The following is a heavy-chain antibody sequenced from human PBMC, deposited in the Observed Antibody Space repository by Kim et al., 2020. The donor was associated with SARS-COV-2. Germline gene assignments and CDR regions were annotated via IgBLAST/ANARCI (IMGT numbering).Heavy chain of an antibody. CDR1: GFTFSSQS. V-gene: IGHV3-7*03. CDR3: AKGAVTRHDY. D-gene: IGHD3-3*01. J-gene: IGHJ4*02. CDR2: MKEDGSNI. Sequence: GGSLRLSCEASGFTFSSQSMSWVRRGSGKGLEWVASMKEDGSNIYYVDSVQGRFTISRDNGKNSLYLQMNTLRPEDTAAYYCAKGAVTRHDYWGQGALV.